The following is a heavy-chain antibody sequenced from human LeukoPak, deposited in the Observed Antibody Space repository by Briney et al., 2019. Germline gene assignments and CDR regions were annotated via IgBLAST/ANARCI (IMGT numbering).Heavy chain of an antibody. CDR2: IHWNGGSQ. V-gene: IGHV3-20*01. CDR3: AGRRGYTYGTTNDY. D-gene: IGHD5-18*01. CDR1: GFTFDDYG. J-gene: IGHJ4*02. Sequence: GGSLRLSCADSGFTFDDYGMSWVRPAPRRGLEWVSGIHWNGGSQGYADSVKGRFNISRHNAKKTLHLPMNSLRGEDTALYHCAGRRGYTYGTTNDYWGQGTLVTVSS.